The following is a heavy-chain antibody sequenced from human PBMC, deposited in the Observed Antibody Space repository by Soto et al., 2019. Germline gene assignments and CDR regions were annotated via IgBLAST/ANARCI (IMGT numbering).Heavy chain of an antibody. Sequence: GGSLRLSCAVSGITLSDHYMDWVRQAPGKGLEWVGRIKKKGNSYTTEHAASVKTRFTISRDDSKNSLYLQMNSLRTEDTAVYFCARRSPTENDAFDIWGQGTMVTVSS. CDR1: GITLSDHY. J-gene: IGHJ3*02. V-gene: IGHV3-72*01. D-gene: IGHD4-17*01. CDR2: IKKKGNSYTT. CDR3: ARRSPTENDAFDI.